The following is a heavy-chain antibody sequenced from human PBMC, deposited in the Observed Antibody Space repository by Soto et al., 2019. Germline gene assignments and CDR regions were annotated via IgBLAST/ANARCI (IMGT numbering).Heavy chain of an antibody. CDR2: ISPDGSNR. CDR1: GFTFSTYW. Sequence: GGSLRLSCAASGFTFSTYWMNWVRQTPGKGLMWVSRISPDGSNRGYADSVEGRFTVSRDNAKNTLYLQMHSLRAEDTAMYYCAREVFCSSSSCQVRYGMDVWGQGTTVTVSS. J-gene: IGHJ6*02. CDR3: AREVFCSSSSCQVRYGMDV. V-gene: IGHV3-74*01. D-gene: IGHD2-2*01.